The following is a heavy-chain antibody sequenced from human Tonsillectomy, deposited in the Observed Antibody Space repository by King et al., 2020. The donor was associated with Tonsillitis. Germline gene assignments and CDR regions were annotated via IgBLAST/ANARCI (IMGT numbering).Heavy chain of an antibody. D-gene: IGHD5-18*01. CDR2: INPNSGGT. J-gene: IGHJ6*02. CDR3: ARDLSFGYNYGYYCYGMDV. V-gene: IGHV1-2*02. Sequence: QLVQSGAEVKKPGASVKVSCKASGYSFTGYYMHWVRQAPGQGLEWMGWINPNSGGTNYAQKFQGRVTMTRDTSINSAYMELGRLRSDDTAVYYCARDLSFGYNYGYYCYGMDVWGQGTTVTVSS. CDR1: GYSFTGYY.